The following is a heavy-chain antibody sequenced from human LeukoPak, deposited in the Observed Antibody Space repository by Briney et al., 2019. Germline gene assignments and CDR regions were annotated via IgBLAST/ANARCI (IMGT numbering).Heavy chain of an antibody. CDR1: GGTFSSYT. Sequence: SVKVSCKASGGTFSSYTISWARQAPGQGLEWMGRIIPILGIANYAQKFQGRVTITADKSTSTAYMELSSLRSEDTAVYYCARDWSGYCSSTSCFHYYFDYWGQGTLVTVSS. CDR3: ARDWSGYCSSTSCFHYYFDY. J-gene: IGHJ4*02. CDR2: IIPILGIA. V-gene: IGHV1-69*04. D-gene: IGHD2-2*03.